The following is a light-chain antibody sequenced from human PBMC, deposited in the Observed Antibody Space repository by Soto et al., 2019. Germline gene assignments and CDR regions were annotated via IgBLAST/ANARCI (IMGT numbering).Light chain of an antibody. CDR1: QSVSSN. CDR2: DAS. V-gene: IGKV3-11*01. CDR3: QQRSNWLSIT. J-gene: IGKJ5*01. Sequence: EIVMTQSPVTLSVSPGERATLSCRASQSVSSNLAWYQQKPGQAHRLLIYDASNRATGIPARFSGSGSGTDFTPTISSLEPEDFAVYYCQQRSNWLSITFGQGTRLEIK.